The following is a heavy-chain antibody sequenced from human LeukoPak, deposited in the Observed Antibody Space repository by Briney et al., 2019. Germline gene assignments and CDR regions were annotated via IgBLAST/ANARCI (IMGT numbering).Heavy chain of an antibody. D-gene: IGHD3-22*01. J-gene: IGHJ6*02. CDR2: ISYDGTKK. CDR3: ATARYISAYYYYYYIMDV. V-gene: IGHV3-30-3*01. Sequence: GGSLRLSCAASGFTFSTYAMHWVRQALGEGLEWVAVISYDGTKKYYADSVKGRFTISRDNSKNTLYLQMNSLRAEDTAVYYCATARYISAYYYYYYIMDVWGQGTTVTVSS. CDR1: GFTFSTYA.